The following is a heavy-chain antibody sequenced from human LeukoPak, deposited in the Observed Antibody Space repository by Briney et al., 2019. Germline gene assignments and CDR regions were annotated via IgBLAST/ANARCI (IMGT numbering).Heavy chain of an antibody. CDR2: INHSGST. J-gene: IGHJ6*03. CDR1: GGSFSGYY. Sequence: SETLFLTCAVYGGSFSGYYWSWIRQPPGKGLEWIGEINHSGSTNYNPSLKSRVTISVDTSKNQFSLKLSSVTAADTAVYYCARWIVDKEYYYYYYMDVWGKGTTVTVSS. D-gene: IGHD5-12*01. V-gene: IGHV4-34*01. CDR3: ARWIVDKEYYYYYYMDV.